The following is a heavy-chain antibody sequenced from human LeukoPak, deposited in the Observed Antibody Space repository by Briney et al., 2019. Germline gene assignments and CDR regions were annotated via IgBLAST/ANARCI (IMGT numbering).Heavy chain of an antibody. D-gene: IGHD3-10*01. J-gene: IGHJ3*02. CDR1: GFTFSSYA. Sequence: GGSLRLSCAASGFTFSSYAMSWVREAPGKGWEWVSAISGSGGSTYYADSVKGRFTISRDNSKNTLYLQMNSLRAEDTAVYYCAKALLGLRGVVAFDIWGQGTMVTVSS. CDR3: AKALLGLRGVVAFDI. CDR2: ISGSGGST. V-gene: IGHV3-23*01.